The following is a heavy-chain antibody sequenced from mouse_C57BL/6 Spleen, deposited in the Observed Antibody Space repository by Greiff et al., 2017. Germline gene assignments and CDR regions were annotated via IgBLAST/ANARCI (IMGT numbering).Heavy chain of an antibody. CDR1: GYTFTDYN. V-gene: IGHV1-22*01. CDR2: INPNNGGT. Sequence: VQLQQSGPELVRPGASVKMSCKASGYTFTDYNMHWVKQSHGKSLEWIGYINPNNGGTSYNQKFKGKATLTVNKSSSTAYMELRSLTSEDSAVYYCARDGTTVVDWYFDVWGTGTTVTVSS. CDR3: ARDGTTVVDWYFDV. J-gene: IGHJ1*03. D-gene: IGHD1-1*01.